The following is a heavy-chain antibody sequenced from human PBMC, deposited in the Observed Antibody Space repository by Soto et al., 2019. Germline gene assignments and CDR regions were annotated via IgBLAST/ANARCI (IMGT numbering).Heavy chain of an antibody. CDR3: SASASPATNYYYAMDV. D-gene: IGHD5-12*01. CDR2: FYDSGST. Sequence: SETLSLTCTVSGGSVSSGSFYWSWIRRPPGKGLEWIGYFYDSGSTNYNPSLRSRVTMSVDTSQHQFSLKLSSVTAADTGVYYCSASASPATNYYYAMDVWGQGTTVTVSS. CDR1: GGSVSSGSFY. J-gene: IGHJ6*02. V-gene: IGHV4-61*01.